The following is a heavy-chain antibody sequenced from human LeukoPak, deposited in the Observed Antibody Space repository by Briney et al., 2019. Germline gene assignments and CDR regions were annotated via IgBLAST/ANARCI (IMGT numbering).Heavy chain of an antibody. D-gene: IGHD7-27*01. Sequence: SETLSLTCTVSGGSISSSSYYWGWIRQPPGKGLEWIGSIYYSGSTYYNPSLKSRVTISVDTSENQFSLKLSSVTAADTAVYYCARRGDYTWGYYYYYMDVWGKGTTVTVSS. J-gene: IGHJ6*03. CDR1: GGSISSSSYY. CDR2: IYYSGST. V-gene: IGHV4-39*01. CDR3: ARRGDYTWGYYYYYMDV.